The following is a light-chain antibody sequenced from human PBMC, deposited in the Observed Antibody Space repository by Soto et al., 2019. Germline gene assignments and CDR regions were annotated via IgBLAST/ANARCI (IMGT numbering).Light chain of an antibody. Sequence: EIVLTQSPATLSLSPGERATLSCRASQNVSRFLAWYQRRPGQAPRLLIYDASKRASDIPARFSGSGSGTDFTLTISSLEPEDSAVYYCQQRSSWPITFGQGTRLEIK. CDR3: QQRSSWPIT. CDR1: QNVSRF. CDR2: DAS. J-gene: IGKJ5*01. V-gene: IGKV3-11*01.